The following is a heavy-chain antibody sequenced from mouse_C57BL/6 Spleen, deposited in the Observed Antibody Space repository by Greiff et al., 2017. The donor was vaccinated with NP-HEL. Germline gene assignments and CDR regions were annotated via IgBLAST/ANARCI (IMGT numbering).Heavy chain of an antibody. V-gene: IGHV1-55*01. D-gene: IGHD1-1*02. J-gene: IGHJ4*01. Sequence: QVHVKQPGAELVKPGASVKMSCKASGYTFTSYWITWVKQRPGQGLEWIGDIYPGSGSTNYNEKFKSKATLTVDTSSSTAYMQLSSLTSEDSAVYYCARGPDYDAMDYWGQGTSVTVSS. CDR2: IYPGSGST. CDR1: GYTFTSYW. CDR3: ARGPDYDAMDY.